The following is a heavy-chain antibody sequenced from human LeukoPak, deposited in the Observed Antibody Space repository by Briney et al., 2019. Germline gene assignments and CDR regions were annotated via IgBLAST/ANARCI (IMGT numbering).Heavy chain of an antibody. D-gene: IGHD3-22*01. V-gene: IGHV4-59*08. CDR3: ARRIYDSSGYPLFDY. J-gene: IGHJ4*02. Sequence: PSETLSLTCTVSGGSISSYYWSWIRQPPGKGLEWIGYIYDSGSTNYNPSLKSRVTISVDTSKNQFSLKLSSVTAADTAVYYCARRIYDSSGYPLFDYWGQGTLVTVSS. CDR2: IYDSGST. CDR1: GGSISSYY.